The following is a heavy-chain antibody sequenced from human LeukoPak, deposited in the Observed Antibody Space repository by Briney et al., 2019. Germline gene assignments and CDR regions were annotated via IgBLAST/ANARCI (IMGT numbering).Heavy chain of an antibody. CDR3: AREDRDYDILTGYLYYFDY. D-gene: IGHD3-9*01. V-gene: IGHV4-31*03. CDR2: IYYSGST. J-gene: IGHJ4*02. Sequence: SETLSLTCTVSGGSISSGGYYWSWIRQHPGKGLEWIGYIYYSGSTYYNPSLKSRVTISVDTSKNQFSLKLSSVTAAYTAVYYCAREDRDYDILTGYLYYFDYWGQGTLVTVSS. CDR1: GGSISSGGYY.